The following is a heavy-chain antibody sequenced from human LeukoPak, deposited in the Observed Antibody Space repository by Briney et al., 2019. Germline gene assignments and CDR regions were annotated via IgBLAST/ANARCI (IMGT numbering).Heavy chain of an antibody. CDR2: MSFDGGKT. CDR1: GFNFSTYS. V-gene: IGHV3-30*03. CDR3: ARDWVKGGYDWGDFDY. Sequence: PGGSLRLSCAASGFNFSTYSMHWVRQTPGKGLEWLAVMSFDGGKTYHADSVKGRFIVSRDNSKKTLFLQMNSLRPEDTAVYFCARDWVKGGYDWGDFDYWGQGTLVTVSS. J-gene: IGHJ4*02. D-gene: IGHD5-12*01.